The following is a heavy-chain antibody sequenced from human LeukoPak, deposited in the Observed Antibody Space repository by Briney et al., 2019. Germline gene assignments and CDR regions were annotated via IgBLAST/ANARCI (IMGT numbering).Heavy chain of an antibody. CDR2: ISSSSSYI. CDR1: GFTFSSYS. V-gene: IGHV3-21*01. J-gene: IGHJ4*02. D-gene: IGHD6-19*01. Sequence: PGGPLRLSCAASGFTFSSYSMNWVRQAPGKGLEWVSSISSSSSYIYYADSVKGRFTISRDNAKNSLYLQMNSLRAEDTAVYYCASGPSYSSGWYYFDYWGQGTLVTVSS. CDR3: ASGPSYSSGWYYFDY.